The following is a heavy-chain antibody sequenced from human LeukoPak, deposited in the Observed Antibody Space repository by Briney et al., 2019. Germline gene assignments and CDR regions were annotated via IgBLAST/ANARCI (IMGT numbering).Heavy chain of an antibody. J-gene: IGHJ4*02. V-gene: IGHV3-74*01. Sequence: HAGGSLRLSCAACGFTFSIYWMSWVRQAPGKGLVWVSRINSDGSSTSYADSVKGRFTISRDNAKNTLYLQMNSLRAEDTAVYYCARDDGVDYGDYIDYWGQGTLVTVSS. D-gene: IGHD4-17*01. CDR1: GFTFSIYW. CDR2: INSDGSST. CDR3: ARDDGVDYGDYIDY.